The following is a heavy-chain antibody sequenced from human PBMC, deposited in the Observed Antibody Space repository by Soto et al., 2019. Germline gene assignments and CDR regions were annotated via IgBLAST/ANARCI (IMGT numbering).Heavy chain of an antibody. CDR3: AKSSRRGIAAAGTVYYYYYMDV. CDR2: INPSGGST. CDR1: GYTFTSYY. Sequence: VASVKVSCKASGYTFTSYYMHWVRQAPGQGLEWKGIINPSGGSTSYAQKFQGRVTMNRDTSTSTVYMELSSLRSEDTAVYYCAKSSRRGIAAAGTVYYYYYMDVWGKGTTVTVSS. D-gene: IGHD6-13*01. V-gene: IGHV1-46*03. J-gene: IGHJ6*03.